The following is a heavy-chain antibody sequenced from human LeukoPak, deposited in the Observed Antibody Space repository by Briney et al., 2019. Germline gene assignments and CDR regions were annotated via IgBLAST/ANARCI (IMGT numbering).Heavy chain of an antibody. CDR1: GISVSSNY. Sequence: GGSLTLSCAASGISVSSNYTRWVRQAPGQGLEWVSVIYPGGSTFCAGSVKGRFTISRDNSKNTVYLHMNSLRAEDTAVYYCARDREGLGSYFDHWGQGTLVTVSS. D-gene: IGHD3-10*01. CDR3: ARDREGLGSYFDH. J-gene: IGHJ5*02. CDR2: IYPGGST. V-gene: IGHV3-66*01.